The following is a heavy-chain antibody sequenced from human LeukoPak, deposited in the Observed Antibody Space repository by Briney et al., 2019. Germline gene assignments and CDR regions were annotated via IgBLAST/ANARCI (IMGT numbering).Heavy chain of an antibody. D-gene: IGHD2-15*01. Sequence: ASVKVSCKASGYTFTGYYMHWVRQAPGQGLEWMGWINPNSGGTNYAQKFQGRVTMTRDTSISTAYMELSRLRSDDTAVYYCARDWSDASAASDSFDIWGQGTMVTVSS. CDR1: GYTFTGYY. V-gene: IGHV1-2*02. CDR3: ARDWSDASAASDSFDI. CDR2: INPNSGGT. J-gene: IGHJ3*02.